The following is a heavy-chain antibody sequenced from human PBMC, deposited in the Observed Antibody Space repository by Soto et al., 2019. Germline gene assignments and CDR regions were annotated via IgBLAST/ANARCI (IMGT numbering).Heavy chain of an antibody. V-gene: IGHV1-18*01. CDR2: ISAYNANT. CDR1: GYTFTSYG. J-gene: IGHJ4*02. D-gene: IGHD6-19*01. Sequence: QVQLVQSGAEVKKPGASVKVSCKASGYTFTSYGISWVRQAPGQGLEWMGWISAYNANTNYAQKIPGRVTMTTVTSTSTAYMELRGLRSDDTSVYDWARDFAVGLVYSWGQGTLVTVSS. CDR3: ARDFAVGLVYS.